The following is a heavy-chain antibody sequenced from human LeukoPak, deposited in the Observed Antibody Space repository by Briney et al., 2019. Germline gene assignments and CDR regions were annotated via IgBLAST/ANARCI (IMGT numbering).Heavy chain of an antibody. V-gene: IGHV3-48*03. CDR3: ARGGLYYGSSGYYH. CDR1: GFTFSSYE. D-gene: IGHD3-22*01. Sequence: GGSLRLSCAASGFTFSSYEMNWVRQAPGKGLEWVSYISSSGSTIYYADSVKGRFTISRDNAKNSLYLQMNSLRAEDTAVYYCARGGLYYGSSGYYHWGQGTLVTVSS. CDR2: ISSSGSTI. J-gene: IGHJ4*02.